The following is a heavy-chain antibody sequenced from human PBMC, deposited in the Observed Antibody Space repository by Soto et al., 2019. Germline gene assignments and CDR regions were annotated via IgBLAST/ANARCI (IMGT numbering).Heavy chain of an antibody. CDR2: IYYSGST. CDR3: ARTRYNWNDGFDY. CDR1: GGSISSGDYY. J-gene: IGHJ4*02. Sequence: PSETLSLTCTVSGGSISSGDYYWSWIRQPPGKGLEWIGYIYYSGSTYYNPSLKSRVTISVDTSKNQFSLKLSSVTAADTAVYYCARTRYNWNDGFDYWGQGTLVTVSS. D-gene: IGHD1-20*01. V-gene: IGHV4-30-4*01.